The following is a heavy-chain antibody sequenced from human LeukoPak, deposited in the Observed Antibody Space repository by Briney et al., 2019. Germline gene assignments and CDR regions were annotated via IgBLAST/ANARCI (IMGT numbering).Heavy chain of an antibody. CDR3: ARARGGTIAAAPYDY. CDR2: INAGNGNT. CDR1: GYTFTSYA. V-gene: IGHV1-3*01. D-gene: IGHD6-13*01. J-gene: IGHJ4*02. Sequence: GASVKVSCKASGYTFTSYAMHWVRQAPGQRLEWMGWINAGNGNTKYSQKFQGRVTITRDTSASTAYMELSSLRSEDTAVYYCARARGGTIAAAPYDYWGQGTLVTVSS.